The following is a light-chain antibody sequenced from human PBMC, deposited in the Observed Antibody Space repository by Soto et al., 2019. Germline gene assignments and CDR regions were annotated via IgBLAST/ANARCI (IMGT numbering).Light chain of an antibody. CDR1: QSISSAY. J-gene: IGKJ1*01. V-gene: IGKV3-20*01. CDR2: GAS. CDR3: QQYSSSPPWT. Sequence: EIVLTQSPGTLSLSPGERATLSCRASQSISSAYLAWYQQKPGQAPRLLIYGASSRATDIPERLSGSGSGADITLIISRLETENFAVYYCQQYSSSPPWTFGQGTTVEIK.